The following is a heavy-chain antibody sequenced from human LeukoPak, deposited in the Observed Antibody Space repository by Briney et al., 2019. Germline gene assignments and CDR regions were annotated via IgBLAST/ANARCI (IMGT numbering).Heavy chain of an antibody. CDR3: ARGMTTVTTPDGY. CDR2: ISSSGSTI. Sequence: GGSLRLSCAAPGFTFSSYEMNWVRQAPGKGLEWVSYISSSGSTIYYADSVKGRFTISRDNAKNSLYLQMNSLRAEDTAVYYCARGMTTVTTPDGYWGQGTLVTVSS. V-gene: IGHV3-48*03. CDR1: GFTFSSYE. D-gene: IGHD4-17*01. J-gene: IGHJ4*02.